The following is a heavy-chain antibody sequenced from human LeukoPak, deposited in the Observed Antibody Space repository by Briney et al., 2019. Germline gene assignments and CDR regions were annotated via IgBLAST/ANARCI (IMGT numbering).Heavy chain of an antibody. CDR2: ISSSSSYI. D-gene: IGHD2-2*01. CDR3: AGQKYQLLANPFDY. V-gene: IGHV3-21*01. J-gene: IGHJ4*02. CDR1: GFTFSSYS. Sequence: GGSLRLSCAASGFTFSSYSMNWVRQAPGKGLEWVSSISSSSSYIYYADSVKGRFTISRDNAKNSLYLQMNSLRAEDTAVYYCAGQKYQLLANPFDYWGQGTLVTVSS.